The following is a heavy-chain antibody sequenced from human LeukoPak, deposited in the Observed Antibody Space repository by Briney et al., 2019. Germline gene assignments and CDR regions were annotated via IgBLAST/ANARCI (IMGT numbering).Heavy chain of an antibody. Sequence: ASVKVSCKASGGTFSSYAISWVRQAPGQGLEWMGWISAYNGNTNYAQKLQGRVTMTTDTSTSTAYMELRSLRSDDTAVYYCARAPTTVTKNWFGPWGQGTLVTVSS. J-gene: IGHJ5*02. D-gene: IGHD4-11*01. CDR1: GGTFSSYA. CDR2: ISAYNGNT. CDR3: ARAPTTVTKNWFGP. V-gene: IGHV1-18*01.